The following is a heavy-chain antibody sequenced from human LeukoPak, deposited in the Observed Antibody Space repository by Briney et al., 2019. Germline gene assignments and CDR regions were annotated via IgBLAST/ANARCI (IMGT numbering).Heavy chain of an antibody. Sequence: SETLSLTCTVSGDSISSSGYYWGWIRQPPGKGLDWIGSMYYSGSTYYNPSLKSRVTISVDTSKNQFSLKLSSVTAADTAAYYWARQPYNRNDFQPLHFYYWGQGTLVTVSS. CDR1: GDSISSSGYY. CDR3: ARQPYNRNDFQPLHFYY. CDR2: MYYSGST. D-gene: IGHD1-1*01. J-gene: IGHJ4*02. V-gene: IGHV4-39*01.